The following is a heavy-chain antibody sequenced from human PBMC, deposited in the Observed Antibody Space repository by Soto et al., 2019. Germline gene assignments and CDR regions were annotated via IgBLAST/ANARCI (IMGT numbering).Heavy chain of an antibody. CDR1: GLTFSSYW. CDR3: AKGSHYDILTAYHAFDY. D-gene: IGHD3-9*01. V-gene: IGHV3-7*01. Sequence: PGGSLRLSCAASGLTFSSYWMSWVRRAPGKGLEWVAKIKQDGSEKYYVDSVKGRFTISRDNAKNSLYLQMNSLRAEDTAMYYCAKGSHYDILTAYHAFDYWGPGTLVTVSS. CDR2: IKQDGSEK. J-gene: IGHJ4*02.